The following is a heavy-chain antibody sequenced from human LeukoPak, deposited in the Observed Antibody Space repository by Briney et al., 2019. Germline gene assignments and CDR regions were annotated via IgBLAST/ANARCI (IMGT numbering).Heavy chain of an antibody. D-gene: IGHD6-19*01. CDR2: IYPGDSDT. V-gene: IGHV5-51*01. J-gene: IGHJ4*02. CDR1: GYTFTSYW. CDR3: ARRGTLAVAGTYFGY. Sequence: GESLKISCKGSGYTFTSYWIGWVRQMPGKGLEWMGIIYPGDSDTRYSPSFQGQVTISANKSISTAYLQLYSLKASDTAMYYCARRGTLAVAGTYFGYWGQGTLVTVSS.